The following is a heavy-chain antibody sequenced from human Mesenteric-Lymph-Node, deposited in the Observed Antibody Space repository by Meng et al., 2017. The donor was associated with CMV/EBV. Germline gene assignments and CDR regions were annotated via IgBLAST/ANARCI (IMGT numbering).Heavy chain of an antibody. V-gene: IGHV1-18*01. J-gene: IGHJ4*02. CDR2: ISIHNGKT. Sequence: ASVKVSCKASGYTFTTYGINWVRQAPGQGLEWMGWISIHNGKTNYAQNLQGRVTMTTDTSTNTAYMELRTLRYEDTAVYYCARAPEHIVKSTILDYWGQGTLVTVSS. CDR3: ARAPEHIVKSTILDY. D-gene: IGHD1-26*01. CDR1: GYTFTTYG.